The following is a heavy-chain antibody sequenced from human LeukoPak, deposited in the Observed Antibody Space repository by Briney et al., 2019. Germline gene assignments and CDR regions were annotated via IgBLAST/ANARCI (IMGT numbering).Heavy chain of an antibody. CDR3: ARSVYYYDSSGSDAFDI. V-gene: IGHV3-30*03. Sequence: GRSLRLSSAASGFSFSSYGMHWVRQAPGKGLEWVTVISYDGSDKYYADSVKGRFTISRDNAKNTLYLQMNSLRAEDTAVYYCARSVYYYDSSGSDAFDIWGQGTMVTVSS. J-gene: IGHJ3*02. CDR1: GFSFSSYG. D-gene: IGHD3-22*01. CDR2: ISYDGSDK.